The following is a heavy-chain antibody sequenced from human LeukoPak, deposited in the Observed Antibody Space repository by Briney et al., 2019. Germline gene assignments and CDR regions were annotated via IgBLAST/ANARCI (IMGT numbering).Heavy chain of an antibody. D-gene: IGHD6-6*01. Sequence: GGSLRLSCAASGFTFSSYAMNWVRQAPGKGLEWVSGISYSGGSTYYADSVKGRFTISRDNSKNTLYLQMNSLRAEDTAVYYCAKETSSSFDYWGQGTLVTVSS. CDR1: GFTFSSYA. CDR3: AKETSSSFDY. CDR2: ISYSGGST. V-gene: IGHV3-23*01. J-gene: IGHJ4*02.